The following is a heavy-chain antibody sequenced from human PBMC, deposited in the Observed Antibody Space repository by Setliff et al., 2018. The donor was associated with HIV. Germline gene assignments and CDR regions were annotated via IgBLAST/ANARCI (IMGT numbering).Heavy chain of an antibody. V-gene: IGHV1-46*01. CDR3: AREFPGGTKGFDY. CDR2: INPSGGST. J-gene: IGHJ4*02. D-gene: IGHD1-1*01. CDR1: GYTFTDYH. Sequence: VASVKVSCKASGYTFTDYHMHWVRQAPGQGLEWMGIINPSGGSTSYALKFQDRVTMTRDTSTSTVYMDLSRLRSEDTAVYYCAREFPGGTKGFDYWGQGTLVTVSS.